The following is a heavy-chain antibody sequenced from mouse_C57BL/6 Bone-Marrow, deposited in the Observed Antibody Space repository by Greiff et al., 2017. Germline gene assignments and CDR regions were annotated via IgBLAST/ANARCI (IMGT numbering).Heavy chain of an antibody. CDR2: IDPENGDT. D-gene: IGHD2-4*01. V-gene: IGHV14-4*01. CDR1: GFNIKDDY. Sequence: EVKLVESGAELVRPGASVKLSCTASGFNIKDDYMHWVKQRPEQGLEWIGWIDPENGDTEYASKFQGKATITADTSSNTAYLQLSSLTSEDTAVYYCIPYDYDGYYAMDYWGQGTSVTVSS. CDR3: IPYDYDGYYAMDY. J-gene: IGHJ4*01.